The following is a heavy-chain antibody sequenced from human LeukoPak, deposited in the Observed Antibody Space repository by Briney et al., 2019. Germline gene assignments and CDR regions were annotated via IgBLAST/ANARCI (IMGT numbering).Heavy chain of an antibody. CDR3: TTGIGNYYYY. CDR1: GFTFSSYG. J-gene: IGHJ4*02. D-gene: IGHD1-14*01. CDR2: ISYDGSNK. Sequence: GGSLRLSCAASGFTFSSYGMHWVRQAPGKGLEWVAVISYDGSNKYYADSVKGRFTISRDNSKNTLYLQMNSLRAEDTAVYYCTTGIGNYYYYWGQGTLVTVAS. V-gene: IGHV3-30*03.